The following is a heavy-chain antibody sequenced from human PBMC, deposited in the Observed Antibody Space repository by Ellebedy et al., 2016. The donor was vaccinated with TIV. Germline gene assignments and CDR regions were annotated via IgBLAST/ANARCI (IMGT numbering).Heavy chain of an antibody. CDR1: GGSIDSYY. Sequence: SETLSLTCAVSGGSIDSYYWSWIRQPPGKGLEWLGYIYYTGSTHYNPSLRSRVTMSLGTSKNQFSLRLSSVTAADTAVYYCARARYSYNYGYFDYWGRGTLVTVSS. J-gene: IGHJ4*02. CDR3: ARARYSYNYGYFDY. V-gene: IGHV4-59*08. CDR2: IYYTGST. D-gene: IGHD5-18*01.